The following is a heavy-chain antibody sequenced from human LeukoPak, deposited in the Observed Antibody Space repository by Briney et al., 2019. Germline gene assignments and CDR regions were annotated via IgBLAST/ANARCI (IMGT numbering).Heavy chain of an antibody. CDR2: ISGSGGTT. J-gene: IGHJ6*04. CDR1: GFTFSSYA. Sequence: GGSLRLSRVASGFTFSSYAMSWVRQAPGKGLEWVSAISGSGGTTYYADSVKGRLTISRDNSKNTLFLQMNSLRAEDTAVYYCAKHYYDFWSGSYYVDAWGKGTTVTVSS. V-gene: IGHV3-23*01. CDR3: AKHYYDFWSGSYYVDA. D-gene: IGHD3-3*01.